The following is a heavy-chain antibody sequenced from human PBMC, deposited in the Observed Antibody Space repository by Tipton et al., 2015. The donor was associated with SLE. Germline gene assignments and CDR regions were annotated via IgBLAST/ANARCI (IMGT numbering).Heavy chain of an antibody. CDR1: GFTFTGYY. CDR2: FNPNSGDT. Sequence: QSGAEVKKPGASVKVSRKASGFTFTGYYFHWVRQAPGQGLEWMGWFNPNSGDTHYAQNFQGRVSMTRDTSISTAYLELSSLRSEDTAVYYCARVRDGYNYPDSWGQGTLVTVSS. J-gene: IGHJ4*02. CDR3: ARVRDGYNYPDS. V-gene: IGHV1-2*02. D-gene: IGHD5-24*01.